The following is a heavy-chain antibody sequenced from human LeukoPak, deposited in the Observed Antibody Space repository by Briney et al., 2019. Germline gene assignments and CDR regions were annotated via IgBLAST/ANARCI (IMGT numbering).Heavy chain of an antibody. CDR3: ARDSLVQSSWYGSWFDP. CDR1: GYTFTSYY. J-gene: IGHJ5*02. D-gene: IGHD6-13*01. Sequence: ASVKVSCKASGYTFTSYYMHWVRQAPGQGLEWMGIINPSGGSTSYAQKFQGRVTMTRDMSTSTVYMELSSLRTEDTAVYYCARDSLVQSSWYGSWFDPWGQGTLVTVSS. V-gene: IGHV1-46*01. CDR2: INPSGGST.